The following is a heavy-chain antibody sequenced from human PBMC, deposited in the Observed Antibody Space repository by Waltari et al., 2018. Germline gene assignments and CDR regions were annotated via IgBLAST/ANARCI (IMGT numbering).Heavy chain of an antibody. Sequence: QVQLQESGPGLVKPSETLSLTCAVSGYSISSGYYWGWIRQPPGKGLEWIGIIYHSGSTYYNPSLKSRVTISVDTSKNQFSLKLSSVTAADTAVYYCARRGAAGPVAGAFDIWGQGTMVTVSS. V-gene: IGHV4-38-2*01. J-gene: IGHJ3*02. CDR3: ARRGAAGPVAGAFDI. D-gene: IGHD6-13*01. CDR1: GYSISSGYY. CDR2: IYHSGST.